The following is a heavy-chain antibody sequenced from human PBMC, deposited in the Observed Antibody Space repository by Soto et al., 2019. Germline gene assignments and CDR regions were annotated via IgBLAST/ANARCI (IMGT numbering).Heavy chain of an antibody. D-gene: IGHD3-10*01. CDR3: ARSLRRGPPFDY. V-gene: IGHV4-59*08. J-gene: IGHJ4*02. CDR1: GGSLSNNY. CDR2: IYYSGTT. Sequence: PSETLSLTCTVSGGSLSNNYWSWIRQPPGKGLEWIGYIYYSGTTNYNPSLESRVTISVDTSKNQFSLKLSSVTAADTAVYYCARSLRRGPPFDYWGQGTPVTVSS.